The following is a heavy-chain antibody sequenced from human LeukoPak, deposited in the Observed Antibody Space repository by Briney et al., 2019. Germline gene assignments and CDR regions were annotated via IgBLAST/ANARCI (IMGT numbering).Heavy chain of an antibody. J-gene: IGHJ3*02. D-gene: IGHD4-17*01. CDR1: GGSFSGYY. CDR2: IYHSGST. CDR3: ARSGDYDAFDI. Sequence: SETLSLTCAVYGGSFSGYYWSWIRQPPGKGLEWIGEIYHSGSTNYNPSLKSRVTISVDKSKNQFSLKLSSVTAADTAVYYCARSGDYDAFDIWGQGTMVTVSS. V-gene: IGHV4-34*01.